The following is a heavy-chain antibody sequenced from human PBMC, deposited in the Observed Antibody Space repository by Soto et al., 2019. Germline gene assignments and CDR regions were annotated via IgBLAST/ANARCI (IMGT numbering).Heavy chain of an antibody. D-gene: IGHD3-16*01. V-gene: IGHV3-23*01. Sequence: EVQLLDSGGHLVQPGGSLRLSCAASGFTISNYAMSWVRQAPGKGLEWVSTLSDRTYYTDSVRGRFTISRDTSENTLYLQMNSRGVEDTAVYYCARSLGPSRHFFDHWGQGTLVTVSS. CDR3: ARSLGPSRHFFDH. CDR1: GFTISNYA. CDR2: LSDRT. J-gene: IGHJ4*02.